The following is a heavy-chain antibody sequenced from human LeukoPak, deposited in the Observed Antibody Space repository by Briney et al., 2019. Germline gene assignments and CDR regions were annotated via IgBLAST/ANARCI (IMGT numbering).Heavy chain of an antibody. CDR2: ISAYNGST. CDR3: ARNRGMYSSNWPIAEYFQY. CDR1: GFTFTSYG. V-gene: IGHV1-18*01. D-gene: IGHD6-13*01. J-gene: IGHJ1*01. Sequence: GASVKVSCKASGFTFTSYGISWVRQAPGQGLEWMGWISAYNGSTNYAQRLQGRVTMITDTSTSTAYMELRSLRSDDTAVYYCARNRGMYSSNWPIAEYFQYWGQGTLVTVSS.